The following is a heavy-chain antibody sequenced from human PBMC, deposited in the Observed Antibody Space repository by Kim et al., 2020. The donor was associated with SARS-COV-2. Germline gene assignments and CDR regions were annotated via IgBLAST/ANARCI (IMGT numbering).Heavy chain of an antibody. Sequence: GGSLRLSCAASGFTSSSYSMNWVRQAPGKGLEWISYISTTGKTTYYAYSVKGRFTFSRDNDKNSLNLQMNSLKVEDTAAYYCSRGLGYWYFDLWGRGTLV. CDR3: SRGLGYWYFDL. V-gene: IGHV3-48*04. J-gene: IGHJ2*01. CDR1: GFTSSSYS. D-gene: IGHD7-27*01. CDR2: ISTTGKTT.